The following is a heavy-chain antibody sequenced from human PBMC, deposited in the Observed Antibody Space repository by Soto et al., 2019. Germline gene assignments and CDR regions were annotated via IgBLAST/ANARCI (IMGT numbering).Heavy chain of an antibody. V-gene: IGHV4-4*02. CDR3: ARARATIAAAAIFDC. J-gene: IGHJ4*02. D-gene: IGHD6-13*01. CDR2: VYRTGST. Sequence: QVQLQESGPGLVKPSGTLSLTCAVSGGSISTSNWWSWFRQPPGKGLEWIGEVYRTGSTNYNPSLESRLTISVDKSKNQFSQKLTCVTAAATAVYYCARARATIAAAAIFDCWGQGTLVTVSS. CDR1: GGSISTSNW.